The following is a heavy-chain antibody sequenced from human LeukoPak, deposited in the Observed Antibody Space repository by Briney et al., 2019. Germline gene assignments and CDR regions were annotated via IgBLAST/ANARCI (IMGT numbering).Heavy chain of an antibody. J-gene: IGHJ5*02. CDR2: IIPIFGTA. CDR1: GGTFSSYA. CDR3: ARDGGYCSGGSCYAGQGFDP. Sequence: ASVKVSCKASGGTFSSYAISWVRQAPGQGLEWMGGIIPIFGTANYAQKFQGRVTMTRDMSTSTVYMELSSLRSEDTAVYYCARDGGYCSGGSCYAGQGFDPWGQGTLVTVSS. V-gene: IGHV1-69*05. D-gene: IGHD2-15*01.